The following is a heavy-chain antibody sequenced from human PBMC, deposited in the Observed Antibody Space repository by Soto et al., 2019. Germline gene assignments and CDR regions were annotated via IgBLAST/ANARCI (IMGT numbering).Heavy chain of an antibody. J-gene: IGHJ4*02. Sequence: SETLSLTCAVSGGSISSGGYSWSWIRQPPGKGLEWIGYMYHSGSTYYNPSLKSRVTISVDTSKNQFSLKLTSVTAADTALYYCARDKITGLFDYWGQGTLVTVSS. CDR3: ARDKITGLFDY. CDR1: GGSISSGGYS. V-gene: IGHV4-30-2*01. D-gene: IGHD2-8*02. CDR2: MYHSGST.